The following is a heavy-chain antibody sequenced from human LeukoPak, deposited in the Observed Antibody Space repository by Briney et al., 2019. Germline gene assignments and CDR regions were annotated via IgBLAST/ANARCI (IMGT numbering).Heavy chain of an antibody. J-gene: IGHJ5*02. V-gene: IGHV2-5*01. Sequence: SGPTLVNPTQTLTLTCTFSGFSLRTSGVGVGWIRQPPGKALEWLALIYWNDDKRYSPSLKSRLTITKDTSKNQVVLTMTNMDPVDTATYYCAHRRGIVVVPAAPPTWFDPWGQGTLVTVSS. CDR3: AHRRGIVVVPAAPPTWFDP. CDR1: GFSLRTSGVG. CDR2: IYWNDDK. D-gene: IGHD2-2*01.